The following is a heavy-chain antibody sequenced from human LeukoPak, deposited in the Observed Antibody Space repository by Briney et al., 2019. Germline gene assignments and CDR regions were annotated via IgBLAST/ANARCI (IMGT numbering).Heavy chain of an antibody. V-gene: IGHV4-34*01. J-gene: IGHJ5*02. CDR2: INHSGST. D-gene: IGHD2-8*01. CDR1: GGSISSYY. Sequence: SETLSLTCTVSGGSISSYYWSWLRQPPGKGLEWIGEINHSGSTNYNPSLKSRVTISVDTSKNQFSLKLSSVTAADTAVYYCARGRKCTNGVCYTSGPNWFDPWGQGTLVTVSS. CDR3: ARGRKCTNGVCYTSGPNWFDP.